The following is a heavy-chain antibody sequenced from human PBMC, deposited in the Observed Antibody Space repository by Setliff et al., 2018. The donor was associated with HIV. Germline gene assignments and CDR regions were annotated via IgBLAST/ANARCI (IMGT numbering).Heavy chain of an antibody. J-gene: IGHJ4*02. V-gene: IGHV4-4*02. CDR3: AKGAGFYGDYTFDH. Sequence: PSETLSLTCAVSGGSISSNWWSWVRQSPGKGLEWIGEIYHSGSTHYNPSLQSRVTISVDKSKSQFSLKVTSVTAADTAVYYCAKGAGFYGDYTFDHWGQGRQVTVSS. D-gene: IGHD4-17*01. CDR1: GGSISSNW. CDR2: IYHSGST.